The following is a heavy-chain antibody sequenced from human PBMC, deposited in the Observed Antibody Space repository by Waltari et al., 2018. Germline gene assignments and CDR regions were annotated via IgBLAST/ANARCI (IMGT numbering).Heavy chain of an antibody. CDR3: ARDHEGALDY. CDR1: GFTFSSYW. J-gene: IGHJ4*02. V-gene: IGHV3-7*01. CDR2: SNQDGTTR. Sequence: EVQLVESGGGLVQPGGSLRLSCAASGFTFSSYWMAWVRQAPGKGLGWVANSNQDGTTREYADSVKGRFTISRDNPKNSLYLQMNSLRVEETAVYYCARDHEGALDYWGQGTLVTVSS.